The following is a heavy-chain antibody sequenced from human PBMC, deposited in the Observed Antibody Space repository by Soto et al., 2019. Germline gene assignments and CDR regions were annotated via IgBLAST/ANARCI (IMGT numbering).Heavy chain of an antibody. CDR2: IYYSGST. D-gene: IGHD3-9*01. Sequence: ASETLSLTCTVSGGSISSYYWSWIRQPPGKGLEWIGYIYYSGSTKYNPSLKSRVSISVDTSKNQFSLKLSSVTAADTAVYYCARDLTSYGMDVWGQGTTVTVSS. CDR1: GGSISSYY. V-gene: IGHV4-59*12. J-gene: IGHJ6*02. CDR3: ARDLTSYGMDV.